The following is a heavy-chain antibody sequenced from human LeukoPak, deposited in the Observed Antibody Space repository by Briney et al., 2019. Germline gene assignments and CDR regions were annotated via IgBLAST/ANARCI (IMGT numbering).Heavy chain of an antibody. J-gene: IGHJ4*02. CDR2: IRDDSTYI. V-gene: IGHV3-21*01. Sequence: GGPLRLSCAASGFPFSRYRMNWLRQAPGKGLEWLSSIRDDSTYIFNADPVQGRFTISRDDAKNSLFLQMNSRRVEGTAVYYCVRVVYCSGGTCSYYFDCWGQGTLVTVSS. D-gene: IGHD2-15*01. CDR1: GFPFSRYR. CDR3: VRVVYCSGGTCSYYFDC.